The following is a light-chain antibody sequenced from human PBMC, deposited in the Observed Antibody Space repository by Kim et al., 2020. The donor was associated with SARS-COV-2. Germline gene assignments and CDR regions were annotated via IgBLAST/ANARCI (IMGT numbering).Light chain of an antibody. CDR2: GTN. V-gene: IGLV3-19*01. J-gene: IGLJ1*01. Sequence: SSELTQDPAVSVALGQTVRITCQGYSLRSYYANWYQQKPGQAPVVVIYGTNKRPSGIPDRFSGSTSGNTASLTITGAQAEDEADYYCNSRDDVFGTGTKVTVL. CDR1: SLRSYY. CDR3: NSRDDV.